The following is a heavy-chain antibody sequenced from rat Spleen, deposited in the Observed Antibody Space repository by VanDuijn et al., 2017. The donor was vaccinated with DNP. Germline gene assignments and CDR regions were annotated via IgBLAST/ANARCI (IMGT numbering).Heavy chain of an antibody. CDR1: GFTFSDFY. J-gene: IGHJ2*01. Sequence: EVQLVESGGGLVQPGRSLKLSCAASGFTFSDFYMAWVRQAPAKGLEWVAYIGSPAYAPYYTDSVKGRFAISRDNAKSTLYLQMNSLRSEDMATYYCARSTGDYWGQGVMVTVSS. CDR2: IGSPAYAP. CDR3: ARSTGDY. D-gene: IGHD5-1*01. V-gene: IGHV5-25*01.